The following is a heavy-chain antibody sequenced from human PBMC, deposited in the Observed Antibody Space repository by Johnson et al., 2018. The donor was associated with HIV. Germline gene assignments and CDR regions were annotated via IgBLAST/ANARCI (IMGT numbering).Heavy chain of an antibody. CDR3: AKEGDSSGPIDAFDI. CDR1: GFTFRSYA. D-gene: IGHD5-18*01. V-gene: IGHV3-30*04. J-gene: IGHJ3*02. CDR2: ISYDGNDK. Sequence: QVQLVESGGGVVQPGRSLRLSCAASGFTFRSYAMHWVRQAPGKGLEWVAVISYDGNDKNYADSVKGRFTLSRDNSKNTLYLQMNSLRADDTAVYYCAKEGDSSGPIDAFDIWGQGTLVTVSS.